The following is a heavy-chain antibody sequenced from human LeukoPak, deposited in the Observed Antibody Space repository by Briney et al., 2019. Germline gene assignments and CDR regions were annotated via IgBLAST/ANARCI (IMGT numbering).Heavy chain of an antibody. Sequence: PGGSLRLSCAASGFTFSSYGMHWVRQAPGKGLEWVAVISYDGSNKYYADSVKGQFTISRDNAKNSLYLQMNSLRAEDTALYYCAKDTSYGSGSYYNEFDYWGQGTLVTVSS. CDR1: GFTFSSYG. CDR3: AKDTSYGSGSYYNEFDY. CDR2: ISYDGSNK. J-gene: IGHJ4*02. V-gene: IGHV3-30*18. D-gene: IGHD3-10*01.